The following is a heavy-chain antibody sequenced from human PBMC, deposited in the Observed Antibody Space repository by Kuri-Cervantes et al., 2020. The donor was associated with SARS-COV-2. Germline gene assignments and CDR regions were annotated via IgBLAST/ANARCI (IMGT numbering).Heavy chain of an antibody. CDR3: AKDRLTVAGWGLPDPLYYFDY. CDR2: IWYDGSNK. D-gene: IGHD6-19*01. J-gene: IGHJ4*02. Sequence: GESLKISCAASGFTFSSYGMHWVRQAPGKGLEWVTVIWYDGSNKYYADSGKGRFTISRDNSKNTLYLQMNSLRAEDTAVYYCAKDRLTVAGWGLPDPLYYFDYWGQGALVTVSS. V-gene: IGHV3-33*06. CDR1: GFTFSSYG.